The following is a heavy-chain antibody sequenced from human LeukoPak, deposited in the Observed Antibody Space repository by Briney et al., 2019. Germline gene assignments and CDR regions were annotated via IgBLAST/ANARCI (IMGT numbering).Heavy chain of an antibody. J-gene: IGHJ5*02. CDR2: IYYSGST. D-gene: IGHD3-10*01. CDR1: GGSISSYY. V-gene: IGHV4-59*01. CDR3: ARQVSGGSGSDWFDP. Sequence: SETLSLTRTVSGGSISSYYWSWIRQPPGKGLEWIGYIYYSGSTNYNPSLKSRVTISVDTSKNQFSLKLSSVTAADTAVYYCARQVSGGSGSDWFDPWGQGTLVTVSS.